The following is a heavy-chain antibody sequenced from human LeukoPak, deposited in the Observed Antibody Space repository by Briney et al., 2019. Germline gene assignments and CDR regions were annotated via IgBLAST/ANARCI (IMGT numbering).Heavy chain of an antibody. V-gene: IGHV4-61*01. CDR3: ALIVGATNPIDY. J-gene: IGHJ4*02. CDR1: GGSVSSGSYY. D-gene: IGHD1-26*01. Sequence: RASETLSLTCTVSGGSVSSGSYYWSWIRQPPGKGLEWIGYIYYSGSTNYNPSLKSRVTISVDTSKNQFSLKLSSVTAADTAVYYCALIVGATNPIDYWGQGTLVTVSS. CDR2: IYYSGST.